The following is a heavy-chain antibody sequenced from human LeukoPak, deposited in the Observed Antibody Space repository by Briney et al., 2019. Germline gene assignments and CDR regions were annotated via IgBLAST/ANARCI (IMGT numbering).Heavy chain of an antibody. CDR3: ARSRPDPDYYDSSGYRYYYYYMDV. J-gene: IGHJ6*03. CDR2: INHSGST. D-gene: IGHD3-22*01. V-gene: IGHV4-34*01. CDR1: GGSFSGYY. Sequence: PSETLSLTCAVYGGSFSGYYWSWIRQPPGKGLEWIGEINHSGSTNYNPSLKSRVTISVDTSKNQFSLKLSSVTAADTAVYYCARSRPDPDYYDSSGYRYYYYYMDVWGKGTTVTVSS.